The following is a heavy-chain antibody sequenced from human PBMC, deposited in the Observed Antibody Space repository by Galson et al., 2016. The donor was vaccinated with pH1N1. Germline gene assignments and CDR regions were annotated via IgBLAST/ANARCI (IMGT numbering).Heavy chain of an antibody. Sequence: PALVKPTQTLTLTCTFSGFSLSTSGVGVGWIRQPPGKALEWLALIYWDDDKRYSPSLKSRLTITKDTSKNQVVLTMTNRDPVDTATYYCARNGYGDYVGYFDYWRRGTLVTGSS. CDR3: ARNGYGDYVGYFDY. V-gene: IGHV2-5*02. J-gene: IGHJ4*02. CDR2: IYWDDDK. D-gene: IGHD4-17*01. CDR1: GFSLSTSGVG.